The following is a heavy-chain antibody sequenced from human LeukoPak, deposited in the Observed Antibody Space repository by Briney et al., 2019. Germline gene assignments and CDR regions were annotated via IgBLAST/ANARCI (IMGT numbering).Heavy chain of an antibody. D-gene: IGHD3-10*01. CDR1: GFTFSNNW. Sequence: PGGSLRLSCAASGFTFSNNWMTWVRQAPGKGLEWVASVKKDESEKYYVDSVKGRFTISRDNAKNSLYLQMNSLRVEDTAVYYCAKASTYYYGSGSYYYFDYWGQGTLVTVSS. J-gene: IGHJ4*02. CDR2: VKKDESEK. V-gene: IGHV3-7*01. CDR3: AKASTYYYGSGSYYYFDY.